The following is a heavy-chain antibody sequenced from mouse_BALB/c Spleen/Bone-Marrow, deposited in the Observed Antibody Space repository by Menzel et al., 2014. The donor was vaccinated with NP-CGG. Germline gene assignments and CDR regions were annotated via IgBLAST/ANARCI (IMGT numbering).Heavy chain of an antibody. V-gene: IGHV2-2*02. CDR2: IWSGGST. J-gene: IGHJ3*01. Sequence: VMLVESGPGLVQPSQSLSITCTVSGFSLTSYGVHRVRQSPGKGLEWLGVIWSGGSTDYNAAFISRLSISKDNSKSQVFFKMNSLQANDTAIYYCARNQGNYVSWFAYWGQGTLVTVSA. D-gene: IGHD2-1*01. CDR1: GFSLTSYG. CDR3: ARNQGNYVSWFAY.